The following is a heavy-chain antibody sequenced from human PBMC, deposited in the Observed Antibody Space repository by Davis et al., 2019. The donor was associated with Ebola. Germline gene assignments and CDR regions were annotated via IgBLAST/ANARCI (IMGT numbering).Heavy chain of an antibody. CDR1: GGSISSYY. D-gene: IGHD4-17*01. CDR3: ARRRSYFDY. Sequence: GSLRLSCTVSGGSISSYYWSWIRQPPGKGLEWFGYIYYSGRTNYNPSLKSRVTISVDTSKNQFSLKLSSVTAADTAVYYCARRRSYFDYWGQGTLVTVSS. CDR2: IYYSGRT. J-gene: IGHJ4*02. V-gene: IGHV4-59*08.